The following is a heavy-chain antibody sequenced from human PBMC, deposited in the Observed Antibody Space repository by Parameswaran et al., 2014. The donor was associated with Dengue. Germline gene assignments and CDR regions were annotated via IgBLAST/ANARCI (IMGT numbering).Heavy chain of an antibody. V-gene: IGHV4-39*01. Sequence: WIRQPPGKGLEWIGSIYDSGGTYYNPSLKSRVTISADTSENQFSLELRSVTAADTAVYYCARRGGGSGTYADFYYGMDVWGQGTTVTVSS. CDR3: ARRGGGSGTYADFYYGMDV. D-gene: IGHD1-26*01. CDR2: IYDSGGT. J-gene: IGHJ6*02.